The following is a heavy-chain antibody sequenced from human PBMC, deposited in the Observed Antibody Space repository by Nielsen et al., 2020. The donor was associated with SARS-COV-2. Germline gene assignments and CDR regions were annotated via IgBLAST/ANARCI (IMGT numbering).Heavy chain of an antibody. CDR2: INLSGST. CDR3: RVVPAATTIDYDY. J-gene: IGHJ4*02. V-gene: IGHV4-34*01. Sequence: SETLSLTCAVYGGSFSGYYWSWIRQPPGKGLEWIGEINLSGSTNYNPSLKSRVTISVDTSKNQFSLKLSSVTAADTAVYYCRVVPAATTIDYDYWGQGTLVTVSS. CDR1: GGSFSGYY. D-gene: IGHD2-2*01.